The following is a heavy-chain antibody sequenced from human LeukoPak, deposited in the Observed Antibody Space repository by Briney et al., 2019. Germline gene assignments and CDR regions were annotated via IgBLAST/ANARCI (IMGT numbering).Heavy chain of an antibody. CDR3: ASIYLVGATRPFDY. CDR1: GGSTSSSSYY. Sequence: KPSETLSLTCTVSGGSTSSSSYYWGWIRQPPGKGLEWIGSIYYSGSTYYNPSLKSRVTISVDTSKNQFSLKLSSVTAADTAVYYCASIYLVGATRPFDYWGQGTLVTVSS. V-gene: IGHV4-39*01. D-gene: IGHD1-26*01. CDR2: IYYSGST. J-gene: IGHJ4*02.